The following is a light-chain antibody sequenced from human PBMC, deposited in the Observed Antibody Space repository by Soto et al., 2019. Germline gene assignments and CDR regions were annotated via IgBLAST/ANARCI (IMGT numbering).Light chain of an antibody. CDR3: QQYNNWPRT. V-gene: IGKV3-15*01. Sequence: IVMTQSPATLSVSPGERATLSCRASHRVSSDLAWYHQKPGQAPRLLIYGASTRATGIPARFSGSGSGTEFTLTINSLQSEDFAVYYCQQYNNWPRTFGQGTKVDIK. J-gene: IGKJ1*01. CDR1: HRVSSD. CDR2: GAS.